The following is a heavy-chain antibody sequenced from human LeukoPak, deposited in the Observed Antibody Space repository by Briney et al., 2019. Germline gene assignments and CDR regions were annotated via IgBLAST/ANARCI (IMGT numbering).Heavy chain of an antibody. CDR3: VKDHGYSSSWYVRGFDY. D-gene: IGHD6-19*01. J-gene: IGHJ4*02. V-gene: IGHV3-64D*09. CDR1: GFNFNDAA. Sequence: GGSLRLSCAASGFNFNDAAMTWVRQAPGKGLESVSAISSNGGSTYYPDSVKGRFTISRDNSKNTLYLQMSSLRAEDTAVYYCVKDHGYSSSWYVRGFDYWGQGTLVTVSS. CDR2: ISSNGGST.